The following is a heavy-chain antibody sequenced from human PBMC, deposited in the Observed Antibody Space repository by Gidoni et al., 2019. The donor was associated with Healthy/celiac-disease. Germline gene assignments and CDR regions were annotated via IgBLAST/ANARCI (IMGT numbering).Heavy chain of an antibody. CDR3: AKDRGKYYYGSGSGWQYIDY. J-gene: IGHJ4*02. CDR2: ISYDGRNE. CDR1: GFTFSSYH. Sequence: QVQLVESGGGVVQPGRSLRLSCAASGFTFSSYHMHWVRQAPGKGLEWVAVISYDGRNEYYTDSVKGRFTISRENSKNTLYLQMNSLRAEDTAVYYCAKDRGKYYYGSGSGWQYIDYWGQGTLVTVSS. D-gene: IGHD3-10*01. V-gene: IGHV3-30*18.